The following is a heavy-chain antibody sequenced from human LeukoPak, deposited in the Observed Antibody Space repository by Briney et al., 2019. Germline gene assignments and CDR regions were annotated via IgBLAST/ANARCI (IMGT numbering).Heavy chain of an antibody. J-gene: IGHJ3*02. V-gene: IGHV3-11*01. CDR2: ISSSGSTI. Sequence: GGSLRLSCAASGFTFSDYYMSWIRQAPGKGLEWVSYISSSGSTIYYADSVKGRFTISRDNAKNSLYLQMNSLRAKDTAVYYCAREAIENDYGDYNAFDIWGQGTMVTVSS. D-gene: IGHD4-17*01. CDR3: AREAIENDYGDYNAFDI. CDR1: GFTFSDYY.